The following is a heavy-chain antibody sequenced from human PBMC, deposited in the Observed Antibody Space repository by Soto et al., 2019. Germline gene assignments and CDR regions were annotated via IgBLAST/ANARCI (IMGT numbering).Heavy chain of an antibody. CDR1: GFSLTTSGVN. CDR2: IYWDDAK. J-gene: IGHJ4*02. CDR3: AHRRRGYSYAYYFDY. V-gene: IGHV2-5*02. Sequence: QITLNESGTTLVKPTQTLTLTCTFSGFSLTTSGVNVRWIRQPPGKALEWLALIYWDDAKRYSPTLKNRLTITKDNSENRVALTMTRMHPVDTDTYYCAHRRRGYSYAYYFDYWGRGTLVTVSS. D-gene: IGHD5-18*01.